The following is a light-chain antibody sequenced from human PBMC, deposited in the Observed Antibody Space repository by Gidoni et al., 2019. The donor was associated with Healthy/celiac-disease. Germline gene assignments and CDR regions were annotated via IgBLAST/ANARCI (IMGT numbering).Light chain of an antibody. V-gene: IGLV2-8*01. CDR1: SSDVGGYNY. J-gene: IGLJ2*01. Sequence: QSALTQPPSASGSPGHSVPISCTGTSSDVGGYNYVSWYQQHPGKAPKLMIYEVSKRPSGVPDRFSGSKSGNTASLTVSGLQAEDEADYYCSSYAGSNNFRVFGGGTKLTVL. CDR3: SSYAGSNNFRV. CDR2: EVS.